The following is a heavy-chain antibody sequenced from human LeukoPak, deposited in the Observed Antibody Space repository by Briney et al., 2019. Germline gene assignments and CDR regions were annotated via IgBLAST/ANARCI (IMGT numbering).Heavy chain of an antibody. CDR1: GFTFSSYW. CDR3: ARVRSGGFDY. V-gene: IGHV3-7*02. CDR2: IKQGGSGR. J-gene: IGHJ4*02. Sequence: GGSLRLSCAASGFTFSSYWMTWVRQAPGKGLEWVANIKQGGSGRYYVDSVKGRFTISRDNAKNTLYLQMNSLRAEDTAVYYCARVRSGGFDYWGQGILVTVSS. D-gene: IGHD1-26*01.